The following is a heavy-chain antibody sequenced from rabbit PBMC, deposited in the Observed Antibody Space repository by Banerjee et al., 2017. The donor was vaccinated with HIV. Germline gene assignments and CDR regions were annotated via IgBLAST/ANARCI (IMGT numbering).Heavy chain of an antibody. Sequence: QEQLEESGGGLVKPEGSLTLTCTASGFSFSSTVFMCWVRQAPGKGLEWIACIYGGSSGSTYYASWVNGRFTISKTSSTTVTLQMTSLTAADTATYFCARDPYVASSGWYPFNLWGQGTLVTVS. CDR2: IYGGSSGST. CDR3: ARDPYVASSGWYPFNL. CDR1: GFSFSSTVF. J-gene: IGHJ4*01. V-gene: IGHV1S45*01. D-gene: IGHD1-1*01.